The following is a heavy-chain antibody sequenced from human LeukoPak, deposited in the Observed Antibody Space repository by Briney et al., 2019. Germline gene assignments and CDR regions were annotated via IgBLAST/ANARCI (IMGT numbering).Heavy chain of an antibody. J-gene: IGHJ4*02. D-gene: IGHD5-24*01. CDR1: GGSISSYY. Sequence: SETLSLTCTVSGGSISSYYWGWIRQPPGKGLEWIGSIYYSGSTYYNPSLKSRVTISVDTSKNQFSLKLSSVTAADTAVYYCARERGVIDGYNSYYFDYWGQGTLVTVSS. CDR3: ARERGVIDGYNSYYFDY. V-gene: IGHV4-39*02. CDR2: IYYSGST.